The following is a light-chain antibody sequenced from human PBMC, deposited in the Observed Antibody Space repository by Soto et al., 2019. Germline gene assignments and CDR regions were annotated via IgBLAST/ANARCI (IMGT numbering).Light chain of an antibody. CDR2: GAS. CDR3: QQYNDWPPWT. CDR1: QSVSSE. J-gene: IGKJ1*01. V-gene: IGKV3-15*01. Sequence: EIVMTQSPATLSVSPGERATLSCRASQSVSSELAWYQQKPGQAPRLLIYGASTRATGIPARFSGSGSGTEFTLTISSLQSEDFAVYYCQQYNDWPPWTFGRGTKVEVK.